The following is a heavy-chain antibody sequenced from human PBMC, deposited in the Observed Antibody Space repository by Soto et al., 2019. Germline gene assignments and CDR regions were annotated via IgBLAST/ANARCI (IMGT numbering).Heavy chain of an antibody. V-gene: IGHV1-46*03. CDR3: FRDVGA. CDR1: GNIFTSQY. D-gene: IGHD3-3*01. CDR2: INPSGGRT. Sequence: QVQLVQSGAEVKKPGASVKVSCKVSGNIFTSQYMHWVRQAPGQGLEWMAMINPSGGRTIYAQMFQGRVTMTRDTSTSTVHTELSSLRSEDTAVYYCFRDVGAWGQGTLVTVSS. J-gene: IGHJ5*02.